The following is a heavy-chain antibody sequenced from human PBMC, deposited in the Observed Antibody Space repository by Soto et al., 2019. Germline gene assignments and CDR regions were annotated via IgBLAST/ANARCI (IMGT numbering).Heavy chain of an antibody. CDR3: AKHKFEIKYNVLQVEAFDI. V-gene: IGHV3-21*04. D-gene: IGHD4-4*01. J-gene: IGHJ3*02. Sequence: GGSLRLSCAASGFTFSSYSMNWVRQAPGKGLEWVSSISSSSSYIYYADSVKGRFTISRDNAKNALYLQMNSLRAEDTAVYYCAKHKFEIKYNVLQVEAFDIWGQGTMVTVSS. CDR1: GFTFSSYS. CDR2: ISSSSSYI.